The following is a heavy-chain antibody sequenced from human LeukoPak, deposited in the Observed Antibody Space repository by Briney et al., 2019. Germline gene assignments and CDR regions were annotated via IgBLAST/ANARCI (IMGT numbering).Heavy chain of an antibody. CDR3: AKDPTTLLRYFDWLFGY. CDR1: GFTFSSYG. D-gene: IGHD3-9*01. CDR2: IRYDGSNK. J-gene: IGHJ4*02. V-gene: IGHV3-30*02. Sequence: PGGSLRLSCAASGFTFSSYGMHWVRQAPGKGLEWVAFIRYDGSNKYYADSVKGRFTISRDNSKNTLYLQMNSLRAEDTAVYYCAKDPTTLLRYFDWLFGYWGQGTLVTVSS.